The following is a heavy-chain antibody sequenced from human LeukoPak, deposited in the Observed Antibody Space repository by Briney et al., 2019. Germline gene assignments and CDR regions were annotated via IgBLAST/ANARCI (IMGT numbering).Heavy chain of an antibody. J-gene: IGHJ3*02. CDR3: TRLFRDAFDI. CDR1: GFTFSSYS. V-gene: IGHV3-21*01. Sequence: GGSLRLSXAASGFTFSSYSMNWVRQAPGKGMEWVSSISSSSSYIYYADSVKGRFTISRDNAKNSLYLQMNSLRAEDTAVYYCTRLFRDAFDIWGQGTMVTVSS. CDR2: ISSSSSYI.